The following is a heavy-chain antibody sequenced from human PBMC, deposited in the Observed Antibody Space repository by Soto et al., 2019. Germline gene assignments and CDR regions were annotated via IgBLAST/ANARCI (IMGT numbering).Heavy chain of an antibody. CDR3: ARTGATHGDYLLRRHAFDI. V-gene: IGHV1-2*04. CDR2: INPNSGGT. J-gene: IGHJ3*02. CDR1: GYTFTGYY. D-gene: IGHD4-17*01. Sequence: GASVKVSCKASGYTFTGYYMHWVRQAPGQGLEWMGWINPNSGGTNYAQKFQGWVTMTRDTSISTAYMELSRLRSDDTAVYYCARTGATHGDYLLRRHAFDIWGQGTMVTVSS.